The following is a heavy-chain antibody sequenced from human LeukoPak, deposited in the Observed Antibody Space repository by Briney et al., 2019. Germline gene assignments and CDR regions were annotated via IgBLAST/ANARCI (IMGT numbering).Heavy chain of an antibody. Sequence: PSETLSLTCTVSGGSISSYYWSWIRQPAGKGLEWIGRIYTSGSTNYNPSLKSRVTMSVDTSKNQFSLKLSSVTAADTAVYYCARVRKNFNPPWELGDDAFDIWGQGTMVTVSS. CDR2: IYTSGST. J-gene: IGHJ3*02. D-gene: IGHD1-26*01. V-gene: IGHV4-4*07. CDR3: ARVRKNFNPPWELGDDAFDI. CDR1: GGSISSYY.